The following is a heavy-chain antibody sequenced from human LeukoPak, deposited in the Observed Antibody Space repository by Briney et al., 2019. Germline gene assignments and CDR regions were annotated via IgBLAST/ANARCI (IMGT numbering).Heavy chain of an antibody. J-gene: IGHJ4*02. V-gene: IGHV3-21*01. CDR3: ARATDFDWYYFDY. Sequence: VGSLRLSCAASGFTFSSYIMNRVRQAPRNRLECVSSISSSSSYIYYAESVKGRFTISRDNAKNSLYLQMNSLRAEDTAVYYCARATDFDWYYFDYWGQGTLVTVSS. CDR2: ISSSSSYI. CDR1: GFTFSSYI. D-gene: IGHD3-9*01.